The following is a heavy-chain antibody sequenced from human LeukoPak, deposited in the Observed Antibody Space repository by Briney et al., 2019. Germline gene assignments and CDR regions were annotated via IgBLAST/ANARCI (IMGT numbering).Heavy chain of an antibody. CDR3: ARDPTFTIFGVAPGGDAFDI. Sequence: ASVTVSCKASGYTFTGYYMHWVRQAPGQGLEWMGWINPNSGGTNYAQKFQGRVTMTRDTSISTAYMELSRLRSDDTAVYYCARDPTFTIFGVAPGGDAFDIWGQGTMVTVSS. CDR2: INPNSGGT. D-gene: IGHD3-3*01. CDR1: GYTFTGYY. V-gene: IGHV1-2*02. J-gene: IGHJ3*02.